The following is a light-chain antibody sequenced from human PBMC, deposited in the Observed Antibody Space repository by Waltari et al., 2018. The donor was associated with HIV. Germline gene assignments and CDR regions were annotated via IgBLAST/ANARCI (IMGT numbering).Light chain of an antibody. J-gene: IGLJ2*01. Sequence: QSVLTQPPSVSAAPGQKVTIYCSGSSSNIGNNYVSWYQQLPGTAPKPLIYDNNKRPSGIPDRFSGSKSGTSATLGITGLQTGDEADYYCGTWDSSLSAGGVFGGGTKLTVL. CDR2: DNN. CDR1: SSNIGNNY. V-gene: IGLV1-51*01. CDR3: GTWDSSLSAGGV.